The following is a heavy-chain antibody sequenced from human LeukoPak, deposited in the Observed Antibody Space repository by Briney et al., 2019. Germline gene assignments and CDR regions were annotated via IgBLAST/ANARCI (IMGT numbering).Heavy chain of an antibody. V-gene: IGHV4-34*01. CDR3: VRGVPGYCSSTSCYLGSNYYYYYYMDV. J-gene: IGHJ6*03. CDR2: INHSGST. D-gene: IGHD2-2*03. CDR1: GGSFSGYY. Sequence: PSETLSLTCAVYGGSFSGYYWSWIRQPPGKGLEWIGEINHSGSTNYNPSLKSRVTISVDTSKNQFSLKLSSVTAADTAVYYCVRGVPGYCSSTSCYLGSNYYYYYYMDVWGKGTTVTVSS.